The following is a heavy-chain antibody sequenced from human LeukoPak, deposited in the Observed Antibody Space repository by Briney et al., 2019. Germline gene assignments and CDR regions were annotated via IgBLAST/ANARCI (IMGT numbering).Heavy chain of an antibody. CDR2: INSSGGST. CDR1: GYTFTGYY. J-gene: IGHJ4*02. Sequence: ASVKVSCKASGYTFTGYYMHWVRQAPGQGLEWMGIINSSGGSTSYAQKFQGRVTMTRDTSTSTVYMELSSLRSEDTAVYYCASSVTATEGGFDYWGQGTLVTVSS. V-gene: IGHV1-46*01. D-gene: IGHD2-21*02. CDR3: ASSVTATEGGFDY.